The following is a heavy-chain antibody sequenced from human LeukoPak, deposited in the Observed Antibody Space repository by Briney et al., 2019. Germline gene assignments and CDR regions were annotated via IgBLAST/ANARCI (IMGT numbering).Heavy chain of an antibody. Sequence: GGSLRLSCAASGFTFSSYGMHGVRQAPGKGLQWVALISHDGSNKYCADSVRGRFTISRENSKNTLYLQMNSLRAEDTAVYYCANRIQGDGGTPIDYWGPGTLVTPSS. CDR3: ANRIQGDGGTPIDY. CDR1: GFTFSSYG. V-gene: IGHV3-30*18. CDR2: ISHDGSNK. J-gene: IGHJ4*02. D-gene: IGHD3-16*01.